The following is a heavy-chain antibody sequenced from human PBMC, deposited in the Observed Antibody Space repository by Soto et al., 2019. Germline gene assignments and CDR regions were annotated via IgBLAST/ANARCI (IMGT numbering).Heavy chain of an antibody. CDR2: IDPSDSYT. Sequence: GESLKISCKGSGYSFTSYWVSWVRQMPGKGLEWMGRIDPSDSYTNYSPSFQGHVTISADKSISTAYLQWSSLKASDTAMYYCARLTYYDILTGYYWFDYWGQGTLVTVSS. CDR1: GYSFTSYW. D-gene: IGHD3-9*01. J-gene: IGHJ4*02. CDR3: ARLTYYDILTGYYWFDY. V-gene: IGHV5-10-1*01.